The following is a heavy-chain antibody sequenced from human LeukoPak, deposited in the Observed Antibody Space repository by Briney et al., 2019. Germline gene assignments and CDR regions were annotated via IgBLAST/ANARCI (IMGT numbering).Heavy chain of an antibody. CDR2: ISWNSGSI. V-gene: IGHV3-9*01. J-gene: IGHJ6*02. D-gene: IGHD3-10*01. CDR3: AKDISYYYGSGSPSGMDV. Sequence: GGSLRLSCAASGFTFDDYAMHWVRQAPEKGLEWVSGISWNSGSIGYADSVKGRFTISRDNAKNSLYLQMNSLRAEDTALYYCAKDISYYYGSGSPSGMDVWGQGTTVTVSS. CDR1: GFTFDDYA.